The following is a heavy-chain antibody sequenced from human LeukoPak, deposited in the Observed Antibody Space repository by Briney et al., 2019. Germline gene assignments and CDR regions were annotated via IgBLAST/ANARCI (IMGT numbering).Heavy chain of an antibody. CDR1: GGTFRSYA. D-gene: IGHD5-18*01. CDR3: ARGRVSGTTLVTWFDT. CDR2: VISIAPTA. Sequence: RASVKVSCKASGGTFRSYAISWVRQAPGQGLEWLGGVISIAPTANYAQKFQDRVTMNMDEYTTTAFMDLRSLRSDDTAVYYCARGRVSGTTLVTWFDTWGQGTLVTVSS. J-gene: IGHJ5*02. V-gene: IGHV1-69*05.